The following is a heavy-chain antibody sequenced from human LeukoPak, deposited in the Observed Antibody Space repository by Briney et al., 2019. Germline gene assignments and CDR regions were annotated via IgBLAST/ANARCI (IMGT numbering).Heavy chain of an antibody. CDR1: GFTFSVYP. CDR2: ISGSGDNT. J-gene: IGHJ4*02. D-gene: IGHD4-23*01. CDR3: AKDPGYGGIFDY. V-gene: IGHV3-23*01. Sequence: AGGSLRLSCAASGFTFSVYPMNWVRQAPGKGLEWVSGISGSGDNTHYAKSVKGRFTISRDNSKKMLFLQMTSLRADDTAVYYCAKDPGYGGIFDYWGQGTLVTVSS.